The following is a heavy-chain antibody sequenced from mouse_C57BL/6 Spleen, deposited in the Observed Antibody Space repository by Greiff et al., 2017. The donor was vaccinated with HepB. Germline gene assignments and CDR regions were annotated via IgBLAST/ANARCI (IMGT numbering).Heavy chain of an antibody. CDR1: GYSFTDYN. D-gene: IGHD2-4*01. Sequence: VQLQQSGPELVKPGASVKISCKASGYSFTDYNMNWVKQSYGQSLEWIGVINPNYGTTSYNQKFTGKATLTVDKSSSTAYMQLNSQTSEDSAVYYCARWDYYDCSYYAIDYWGQGTAVTVSS. J-gene: IGHJ4*01. CDR3: ARWDYYDCSYYAIDY. V-gene: IGHV1-39*01. CDR2: INPNYGTT.